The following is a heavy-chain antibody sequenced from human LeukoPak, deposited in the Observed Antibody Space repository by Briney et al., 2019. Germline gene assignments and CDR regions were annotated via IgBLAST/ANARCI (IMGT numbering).Heavy chain of an antibody. CDR3: AKSLGTNY. D-gene: IGHD1-7*01. Sequence: GGSPRLSCAASGLSFSISAMTWVRQAPGKGLEWVSTVSDTGSTTYYADSVKGRFSISRDNSKNTLYLQMNSLRAEDAAVYYCAKSLGTNYWGQGTLVTVSS. CDR1: GLSFSISA. J-gene: IGHJ4*02. V-gene: IGHV3-23*01. CDR2: VSDTGSTT.